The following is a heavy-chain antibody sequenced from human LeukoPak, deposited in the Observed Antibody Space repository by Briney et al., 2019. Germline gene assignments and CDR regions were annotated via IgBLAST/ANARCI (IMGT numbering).Heavy chain of an antibody. CDR2: FLYSGTT. J-gene: IGHJ4*02. CDR1: NGAVKNYY. V-gene: IGHV4-59*02. D-gene: IGHD1-26*01. Sequence: SEALSLTCSVSNGAVKNYYWTWIRQPPGQGLEWIGNFLYSGTTTYRASLHSRLIISLDNSKNTVSLKLFSVTAADTAVYYCATLVYSGSRYHFDTWGQGTLVTVSS. CDR3: ATLVYSGSRYHFDT.